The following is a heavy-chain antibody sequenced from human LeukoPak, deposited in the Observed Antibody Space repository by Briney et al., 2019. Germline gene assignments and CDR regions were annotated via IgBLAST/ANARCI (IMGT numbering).Heavy chain of an antibody. J-gene: IGHJ6*03. CDR3: AREPLNDYSNYVWGYYYYYYTDV. V-gene: IGHV3-30-3*01. CDR2: ISYDGSNK. CDR1: GFTFCSYA. D-gene: IGHD4-11*01. Sequence: GGSLRLSCAASGFTFCSYAMHWVRQAPGKGLEWVASISYDGSNKYYADSVKGRFTISRDNSKNTLYLQMNSLRAEDTAVNYCAREPLNDYSNYVWGYYYYYYTDVWGKGTTVTVSS.